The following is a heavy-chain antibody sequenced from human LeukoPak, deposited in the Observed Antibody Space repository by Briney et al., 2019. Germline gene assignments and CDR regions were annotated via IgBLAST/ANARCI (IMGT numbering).Heavy chain of an antibody. CDR3: ARGVEPLAANTLAY. CDR1: GFTVITND. D-gene: IGHD1-14*01. Sequence: PGGSLRLSCAASGFTVITNDRTGVRQAPGKGLEWGSVLYSDGNTKYDDSVQGRFTISRDNSKNTLYLELNSLSPDDTAVYYCARGVEPLAANTLAYWGQGTLVTVSS. J-gene: IGHJ4*02. V-gene: IGHV3-53*01. CDR2: LYSDGNT.